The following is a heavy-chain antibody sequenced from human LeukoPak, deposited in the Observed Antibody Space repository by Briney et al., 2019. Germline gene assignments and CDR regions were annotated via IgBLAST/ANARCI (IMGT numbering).Heavy chain of an antibody. CDR2: INSRSTYI. J-gene: IGHJ4*02. CDR3: ARDETSGLDS. Sequence: PGGSLRLSCGASGFTFSNYNMNWVRQAPGEGLEWVSSINSRSTYIFYADSVMGRFTISRDNAKNSLFLQMNSLRAEDTAVYYCARDETSGLDSWGQGTLVTVSS. D-gene: IGHD3/OR15-3a*01. CDR1: GFTFSNYN. V-gene: IGHV3-21*01.